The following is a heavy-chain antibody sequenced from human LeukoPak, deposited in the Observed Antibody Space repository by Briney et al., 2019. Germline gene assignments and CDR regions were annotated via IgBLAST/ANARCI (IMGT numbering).Heavy chain of an antibody. CDR2: ISYDGSNK. D-gene: IGHD2-2*02. CDR3: ARDPGYCSSTSCYSPGYYYYMDV. V-gene: IGHV3-30-3*01. CDR1: GFTFSSYA. Sequence: PGGSLRLSCAASGFTFSSYAMHWVRQAPGKGLEWVAVISYDGSNKYYADSVKGRFTISRDNSKNTLYLQMNSLRAEDTAVYYCARDPGYCSSTSCYSPGYYYYMDVWGKGTTVTVSS. J-gene: IGHJ6*03.